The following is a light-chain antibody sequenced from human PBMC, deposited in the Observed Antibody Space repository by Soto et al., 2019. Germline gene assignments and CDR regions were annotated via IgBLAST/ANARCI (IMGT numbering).Light chain of an antibody. V-gene: IGKV1-5*01. CDR1: QSISKW. CDR3: QQYNPSAT. CDR2: DAS. J-gene: IGKJ1*01. Sequence: DIQMTQSPSTLSASIGDRVTITCRASQSISKWLAWYQQKRGEAPKLLIYDASTLVSGVPSRFSGSGSGTEFVFTITSLQSDDAATYYCQQYNPSATFGQGTKVEIK.